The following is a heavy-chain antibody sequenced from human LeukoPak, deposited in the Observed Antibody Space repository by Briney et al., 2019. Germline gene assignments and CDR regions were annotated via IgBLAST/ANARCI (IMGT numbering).Heavy chain of an antibody. CDR1: GYSISRGYN. CDR3: ARDGLLWFGDSTNY. CDR2: IYHSGST. V-gene: IGHV4-38-2*02. J-gene: IGHJ4*02. D-gene: IGHD3-10*01. Sequence: SETLSLTCAAPGYSISRGYNWGWFGQPPGKGLKWFGSIYHSGSTYYNPSLKSRVTISVDTSKNQFSLKLSSVTAADTAVYYCARDGLLWFGDSTNYWGQGTLVTVSS.